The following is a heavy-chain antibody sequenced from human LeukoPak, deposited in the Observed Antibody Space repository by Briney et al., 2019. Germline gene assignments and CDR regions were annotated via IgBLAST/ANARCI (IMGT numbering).Heavy chain of an antibody. Sequence: ASVTVFCRASGYTFSAYYMHWGRQAPGQGLEWMGWINPNNGGTKYAQKFQGRVTMTRDTSISTAYMELSRLRSDDTAVYYCARGPLPLPLGDYSAIDAFDRCGQGTMVTVSS. J-gene: IGHJ3*02. CDR2: INPNNGGT. V-gene: IGHV1-2*02. CDR3: ARGPLPLPLGDYSAIDAFDR. CDR1: GYTFSAYY. D-gene: IGHD4-17*01.